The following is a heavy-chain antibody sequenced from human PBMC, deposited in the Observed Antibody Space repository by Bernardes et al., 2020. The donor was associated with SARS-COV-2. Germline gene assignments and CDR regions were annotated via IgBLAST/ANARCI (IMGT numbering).Heavy chain of an antibody. V-gene: IGHV5-51*01. CDR1: DYPFTNYW. Sequence: GESLKISCTGSDYPFTNYWIGWVRQLPGKGLEWMGIIYPGDSDTKYSPSFQGRVTISADKSVNTAYLQWSSLKASDTAIYYCARRRYGDFGVDVWGQGTTVTVSS. CDR2: IYPGDSDT. CDR3: ARRRYGDFGVDV. D-gene: IGHD4-17*01. J-gene: IGHJ6*02.